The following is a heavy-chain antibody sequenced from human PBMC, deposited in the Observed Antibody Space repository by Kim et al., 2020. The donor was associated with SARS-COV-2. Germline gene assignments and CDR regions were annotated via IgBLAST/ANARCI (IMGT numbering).Heavy chain of an antibody. CDR3: ARAGLFGHYYDSSGGFDP. CDR2: ISSSSSTI. CDR1: GFTFSSYS. D-gene: IGHD3-22*01. J-gene: IGHJ5*02. Sequence: GGSLRLSCAASGFTFSSYSMNWVRQAPGKGLEWVSYISSSSSTIYYADSVKGRFTISRDNAKNSLYLQMNSLRDEDTAVYYCARAGLFGHYYDSSGGFDPWGQGTLVTVSS. V-gene: IGHV3-48*02.